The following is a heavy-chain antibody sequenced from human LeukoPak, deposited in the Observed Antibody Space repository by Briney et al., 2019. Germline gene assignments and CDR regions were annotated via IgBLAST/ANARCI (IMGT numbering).Heavy chain of an antibody. CDR1: GFTFSSYA. CDR2: ISSNGGST. D-gene: IGHD3-3*01. V-gene: IGHV3-64*01. Sequence: GGSLRLSCAASGFTFSSYAMHWVRQAPGKGLEYVSAISSNGGSTYYANSVKGRFTISRDNSKNTLYLQMGSRRAEDMAVYYCARDVGYDFWSGYYDYWGQGTLATVSS. CDR3: ARDVGYDFWSGYYDY. J-gene: IGHJ4*02.